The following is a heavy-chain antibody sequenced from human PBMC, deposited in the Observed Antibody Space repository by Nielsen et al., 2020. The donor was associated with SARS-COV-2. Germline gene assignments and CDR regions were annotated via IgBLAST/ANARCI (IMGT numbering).Heavy chain of an antibody. J-gene: IGHJ4*02. CDR2: IYHSGST. Sequence: SETLSLTCAFSGGSISSGVNSGSWIRQQPGKGLEWIGYIYHSGSTYYNPSLKSRVTISVDRSKNQFSLKLSSVTAADTAVYYCARMTTVTTYYFDYWGQGTLVTVSS. CDR3: ARMTTVTTYYFDY. D-gene: IGHD4-17*01. CDR1: GGSISSGVNS. V-gene: IGHV4-30-2*01.